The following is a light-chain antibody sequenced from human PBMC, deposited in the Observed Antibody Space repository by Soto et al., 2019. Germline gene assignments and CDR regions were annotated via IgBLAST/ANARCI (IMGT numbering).Light chain of an antibody. CDR3: QQYVTSSWT. CDR1: QSISSSF. CDR2: GAS. V-gene: IGKV3-20*01. J-gene: IGKJ1*01. Sequence: EIVLTQSPGTLSLSPGERATLSCRASQSISSSFLAWYQQRPGQSPRLIIYGASSRATGIPDRFSGSGSGTDFTLTISRLDLEDSAFYYCQQYVTSSWTFGQGTKVKI.